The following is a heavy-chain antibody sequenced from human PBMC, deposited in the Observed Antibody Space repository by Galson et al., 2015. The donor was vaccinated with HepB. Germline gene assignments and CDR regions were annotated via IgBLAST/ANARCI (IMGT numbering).Heavy chain of an antibody. Sequence: LRLSCAASGFLFSGHSMHWVRLVPGKGLVWVSRISSDGNDTTYEDSVKGRFTISRDNAKTAVYLQMNSLRGDDTAVYYCARGPLYHSGLDVWGHGTTVTVSS. CDR1: GFLFSGHS. CDR2: ISSDGNDT. D-gene: IGHD1-26*01. CDR3: ARGPLYHSGLDV. J-gene: IGHJ6*02. V-gene: IGHV3-74*03.